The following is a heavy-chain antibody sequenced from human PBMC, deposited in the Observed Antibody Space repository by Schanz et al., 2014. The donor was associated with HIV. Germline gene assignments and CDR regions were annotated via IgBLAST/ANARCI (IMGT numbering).Heavy chain of an antibody. Sequence: EVQLVESGGGLVQPGRSLRLSCTASGFTFSDYYMSWIRQAPGKGLEWVSAISGSGVSTYYADSVKGRFTISRDNSKNTLYLQMNSLRAEDTAVYYCAKGQRGMVRGDNDYWGQGTLVTVSS. CDR2: ISGSGVST. CDR3: AKGQRGMVRGDNDY. V-gene: IGHV3-23*04. J-gene: IGHJ4*02. CDR1: GFTFSDYY. D-gene: IGHD3-10*01.